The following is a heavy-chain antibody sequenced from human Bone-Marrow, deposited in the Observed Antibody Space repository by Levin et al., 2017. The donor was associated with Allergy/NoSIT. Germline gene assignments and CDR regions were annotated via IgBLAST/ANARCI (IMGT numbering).Heavy chain of an antibody. V-gene: IGHV1-8*02. J-gene: IGHJ4*02. D-gene: IGHD1-26*01. CDR2: MDPNSGHT. CDR3: VTIVGGTWDYSDY. CDR1: GYTFTSYD. Sequence: ASVKVSCKASGYTFTSYDVHWVRQATGQGLEWMGWMDPNSGHTGYSQKFQGRVTLTRDTSITTSYMELSSLEYEDTAVYYCVTIVGGTWDYSDYWGQGTLVTVSS.